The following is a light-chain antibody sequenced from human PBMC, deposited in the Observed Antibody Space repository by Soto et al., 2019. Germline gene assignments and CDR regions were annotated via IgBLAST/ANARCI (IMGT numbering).Light chain of an antibody. Sequence: EIVLTQSPYTLSLSPGERATLSCGASESVTTSLAWYQQKTGQPPRLLIAGASRRATGIPDRFSGSGSETDFTLTINRLEPEDFALYYCQHYHSGHRIAFGQGTLLEVK. CDR3: QHYHSGHRIA. V-gene: IGKV3-20*01. CDR1: ESVTTS. J-gene: IGKJ5*01. CDR2: GAS.